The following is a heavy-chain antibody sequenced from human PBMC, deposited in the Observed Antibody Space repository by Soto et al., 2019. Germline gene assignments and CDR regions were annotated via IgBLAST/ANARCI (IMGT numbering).Heavy chain of an antibody. V-gene: IGHV4-31*03. CDR1: GGSISSGGYY. J-gene: IGHJ6*03. Sequence: SETLSLTCTVSGGSISSGGYYWSWIRQHPGKGLEWIGYIYYSGSTYYNPSLKSRVTISVDTSKNQFSLKLSSVTAADTAVYYCARGALSHYDFWSGYYTGWAYYYMDVWGKGTTVTVSS. CDR3: ARGALSHYDFWSGYYTGWAYYYMDV. CDR2: IYYSGST. D-gene: IGHD3-3*01.